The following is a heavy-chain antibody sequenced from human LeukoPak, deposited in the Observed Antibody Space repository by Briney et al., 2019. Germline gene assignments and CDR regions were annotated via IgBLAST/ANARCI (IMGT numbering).Heavy chain of an antibody. CDR3: ARDSTIISSSWLNWFDP. CDR1: GFTFSSYW. Sequence: PGGSLRLSCAASGFTFSSYWMSWVRQAPGKGLEWVANIKQDGSEKYYVDSVKGRFTISRDNAKNSLYLQMSSLRAEDTAVYYCARDSTIISSSWLNWFDPWGQGTLVTVSS. D-gene: IGHD6-13*01. J-gene: IGHJ5*02. CDR2: IKQDGSEK. V-gene: IGHV3-7*01.